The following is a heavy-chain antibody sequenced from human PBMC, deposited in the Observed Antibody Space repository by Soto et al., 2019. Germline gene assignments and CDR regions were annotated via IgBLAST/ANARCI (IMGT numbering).Heavy chain of an antibody. CDR3: ARDILLYSSSWSWAYFEY. J-gene: IGHJ4*02. V-gene: IGHV1-18*01. Sequence: QVQLVQSGAEVKKPGASVKVSCKASGYTFTSYGISWVRQAPGEGLEWMGWISAYNGNTNYAQKLQGRVTMTTDTSTSTAYMELRSLRSDDTAVYYCARDILLYSSSWSWAYFEYWGQGTLVTVSS. CDR2: ISAYNGNT. CDR1: GYTFTSYG. D-gene: IGHD6-13*01.